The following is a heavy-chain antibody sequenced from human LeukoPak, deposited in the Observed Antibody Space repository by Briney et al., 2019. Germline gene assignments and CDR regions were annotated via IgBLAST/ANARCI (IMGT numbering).Heavy chain of an antibody. CDR2: ISSSGSIT. D-gene: IGHD3-10*01. CDR1: GFTLSSHN. V-gene: IGHV3-48*01. J-gene: IGHJ3*02. CDR3: ARPGITAFDI. Sequence: GGSLRLSCVASGFTLSSHNINWVRQAPGKGLEWVSHISSSGSITYYGDTVKGRITISRDNAKNSVSLYMNSLRAEDSAVYYCARPGITAFDIWGQGTMVTVSS.